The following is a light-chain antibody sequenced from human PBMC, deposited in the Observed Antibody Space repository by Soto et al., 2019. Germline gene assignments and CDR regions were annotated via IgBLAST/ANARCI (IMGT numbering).Light chain of an antibody. CDR3: HQRSRWPRT. CDR1: ESVSNTS. V-gene: IGKV3-11*01. CDR2: DVS. J-gene: IGKJ2*01. Sequence: EIVLTQSPATLSLSPGERATLSCRASESVSNTSLTWLKHRPGQAPRLLIYDVSTRAPGIPARVSGSGSGTDFTPTISNLEPEDFAVYYCHQRSRWPRTFGQGTKLDMK.